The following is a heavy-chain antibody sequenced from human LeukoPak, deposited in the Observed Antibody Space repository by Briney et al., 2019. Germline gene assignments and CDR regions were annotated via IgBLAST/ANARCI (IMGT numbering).Heavy chain of an antibody. V-gene: IGHV3-23*01. CDR1: GFTLSSYE. D-gene: IGHD6-13*01. J-gene: IGHJ6*03. CDR2: VDYSADST. CDR3: AKDAIAAAPTDYYYYYMDV. Sequence: GGSLRLSCTVSGFTLSSYEMSWVRQAPGKGLEWVSSVDYSADSTHYADSVMGRFTISRDNSKNTLYLQMNSLRAEDTAVYYCAKDAIAAAPTDYYYYYMDVWGKGTTVTVSS.